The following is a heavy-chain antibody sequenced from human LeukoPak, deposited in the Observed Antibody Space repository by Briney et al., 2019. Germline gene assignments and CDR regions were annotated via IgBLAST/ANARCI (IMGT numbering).Heavy chain of an antibody. V-gene: IGHV4-39*07. Sequence: SETLSLTCTVSGGSISSSGDYWGWIRQPPGKGLEWIGRVYYSGSTYYNPSLKGRVTISVDTSNNQFSLKLNSVTAADTAVYYCAACSGSWVDFFDFWGQGTLVAVSS. CDR2: VYYSGST. CDR1: GGSISSSGDY. J-gene: IGHJ4*02. D-gene: IGHD6-13*01. CDR3: AACSGSWVDFFDF.